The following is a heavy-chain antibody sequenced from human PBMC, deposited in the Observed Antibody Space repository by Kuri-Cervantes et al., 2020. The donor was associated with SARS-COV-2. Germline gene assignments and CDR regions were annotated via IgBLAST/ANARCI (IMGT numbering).Heavy chain of an antibody. CDR1: GGSFSGYY. D-gene: IGHD3-10*01. Sequence: SQTLSLTCAVYGGSFSGYYWSWIRQPPGKGLEWIGEINHSGSTYYNPSLKSRVTISVDTSKNQFSLKLSSVTAADTAVYYCARQSGWDAFDIWGQGTMVTVSS. CDR3: ARQSGWDAFDI. CDR2: INHSGST. J-gene: IGHJ3*02. V-gene: IGHV4-34*01.